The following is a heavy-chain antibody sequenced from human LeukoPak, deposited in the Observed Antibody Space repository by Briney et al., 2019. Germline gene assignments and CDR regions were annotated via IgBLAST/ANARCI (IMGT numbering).Heavy chain of an antibody. CDR3: ATYTVITPRLDAFHI. CDR1: GGSINSGDYY. Sequence: SETLSLTCTVSGGSINSGDYYWSWIRQPPGKGLEWIGYIYYSGSTYYSPSLNSRVTISVDTSKNQFSLKLSSVTAADTAVYYYATYTVITPRLDAFHIWGQGTMVTVSS. V-gene: IGHV4-30-4*01. J-gene: IGHJ3*02. CDR2: IYYSGST. D-gene: IGHD4-23*01.